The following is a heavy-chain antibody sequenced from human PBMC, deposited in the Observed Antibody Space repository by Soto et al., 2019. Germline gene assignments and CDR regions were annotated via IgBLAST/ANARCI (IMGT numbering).Heavy chain of an antibody. V-gene: IGHV2-5*02. CDR3: AHSEQLERRERDYYYGMDV. CDR1: GFSLSTSGVG. CDR2: IYWDDDK. Sequence: QITLKESGPTLVKPTQTLTLTCTFSGFSLSTSGVGVGWIRQPPGKALEWLALIYWDDDKRYSPSLKSRLTITKDNSKYQVVLTMTSMDPVETATYYCAHSEQLERRERDYYYGMDVWGQGTTVTVSS. D-gene: IGHD1-1*01. J-gene: IGHJ6*02.